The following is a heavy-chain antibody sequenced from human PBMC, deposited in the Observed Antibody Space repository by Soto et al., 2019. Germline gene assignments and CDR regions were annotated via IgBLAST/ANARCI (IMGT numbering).Heavy chain of an antibody. CDR1: GFTFSSYG. CDR3: ARDRIAARHNQFDY. J-gene: IGHJ4*02. CDR2: IWYDGSNK. D-gene: IGHD6-6*01. Sequence: GGSLRLSCAASGFTFSSYGMHWVRQAPGKGLEWVAVIWYDGSNKYYADSVKGRFTISRDNSKNTLYLQMNSLRAEDTAVYYCARDRIAARHNQFDYWGQGTLVTVSS. V-gene: IGHV3-33*01.